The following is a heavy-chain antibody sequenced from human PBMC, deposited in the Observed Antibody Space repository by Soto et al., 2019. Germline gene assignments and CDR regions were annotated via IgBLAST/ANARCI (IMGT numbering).Heavy chain of an antibody. J-gene: IGHJ1*01. Sequence: QVQLVESGGGVVQPGRSLRLSCAASGFTFSSYGMHWVRQAPGKGLEWVAVIWYDGSNKYYADSVKGRFTISRDNSKNTLYLHMNSLRAEDTAVYYCAIQSQYYYAHWCQGTLVTVSS. V-gene: IGHV3-33*01. CDR2: IWYDGSNK. D-gene: IGHD3-10*01. CDR3: AIQSQYYYAH. CDR1: GFTFSSYG.